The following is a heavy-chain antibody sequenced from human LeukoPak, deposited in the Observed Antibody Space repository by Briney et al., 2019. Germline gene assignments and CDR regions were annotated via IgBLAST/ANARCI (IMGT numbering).Heavy chain of an antibody. D-gene: IGHD5-18*01. J-gene: IGHJ4*02. Sequence: PGGSLRLSCAASGFTVSSNYMSWVRQAPGKGLEWVSAISGSGGSTYYADSVKGRFTISRDNSKNTLYLEMNSLRDADTAVYYCAKGGIGSSSGLDYWGQGTLVTVSS. CDR3: AKGGIGSSSGLDY. CDR2: ISGSGGST. V-gene: IGHV3-23*01. CDR1: GFTVSSNY.